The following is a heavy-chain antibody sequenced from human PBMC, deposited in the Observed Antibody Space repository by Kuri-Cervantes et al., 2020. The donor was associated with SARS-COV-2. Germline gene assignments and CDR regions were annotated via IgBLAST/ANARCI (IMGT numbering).Heavy chain of an antibody. Sequence: GESLKISCAASGFTFSGSAMHWVRQASGKGLEWVGRIRSKANSYATAYAASVKGRFTISSDDSKNTAYLQMNSLKTDDTAMYYCTRGPIRGFDIWGQGTMVTVSS. CDR2: IRSKANSYAT. V-gene: IGHV3-73*01. CDR3: TRGPIRGFDI. J-gene: IGHJ3*02. D-gene: IGHD3-3*02. CDR1: GFTFSGSA.